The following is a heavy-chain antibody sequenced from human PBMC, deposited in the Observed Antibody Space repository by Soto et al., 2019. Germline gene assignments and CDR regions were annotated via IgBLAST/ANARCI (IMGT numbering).Heavy chain of an antibody. V-gene: IGHV3-23*01. Sequence: VQLLESGGGLVQPGGSLRLACTASGFTFNHHAMSWVRQAPGKGLEWVSAVSGRGGSTKYADSVKGRFTISRDNSKNMLYLRMNSLRADDTAVYFCARADGPLPVTLLGFWGQGTLVTVSS. CDR3: ARADGPLPVTLLGF. CDR2: VSGRGGST. J-gene: IGHJ4*02. D-gene: IGHD5-18*01. CDR1: GFTFNHHA.